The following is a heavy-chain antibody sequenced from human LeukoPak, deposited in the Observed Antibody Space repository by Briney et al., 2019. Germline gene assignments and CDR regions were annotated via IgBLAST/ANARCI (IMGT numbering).Heavy chain of an antibody. Sequence: GRSLRLSCAASGFTFSSYGIHWVRQAPGKELEWVSAISGSGGSTYYADSVKGRFTISRDNSKNTLYLQMNSLRAEDTAVYYCAKTTVTTYFFDYWGQGTLVTVSS. D-gene: IGHD4-11*01. J-gene: IGHJ4*02. V-gene: IGHV3-23*01. CDR3: AKTTVTTYFFDY. CDR1: GFTFSSYG. CDR2: ISGSGGST.